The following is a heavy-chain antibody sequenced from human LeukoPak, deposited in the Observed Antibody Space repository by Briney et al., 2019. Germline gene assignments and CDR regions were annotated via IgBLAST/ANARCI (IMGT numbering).Heavy chain of an antibody. D-gene: IGHD3-10*01. V-gene: IGHV4-59*01. CDR3: SRGGGWLPTN. CDR2: IYYSGST. Sequence: SETLSLTCIVSGGSISSSYWSWIRQPPGKGLEWIGNIYYSGSTNYNPSLKSRVTISIDTPKNQFSLKLSSVTAADTAVYYCSRGGGWLPTNWGQGTLVTVSS. CDR1: GGSISSSY. J-gene: IGHJ4*02.